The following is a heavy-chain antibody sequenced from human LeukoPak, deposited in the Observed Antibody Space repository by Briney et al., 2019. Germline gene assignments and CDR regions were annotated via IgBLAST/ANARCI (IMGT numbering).Heavy chain of an antibody. J-gene: IGHJ4*02. Sequence: PSETLSLTCAVYGGSFSGYYWSWIRQPPGKGLEWIGEINHSGSTNYNPSLKSRVTISVDTSKNQFSLKLSSVTAADTAVYYCARGHYCSSTSYYPPDVWGQGTLVTVSS. V-gene: IGHV4-34*01. CDR2: INHSGST. D-gene: IGHD2-2*01. CDR3: ARGHYCSSTSYYPPDV. CDR1: GGSFSGYY.